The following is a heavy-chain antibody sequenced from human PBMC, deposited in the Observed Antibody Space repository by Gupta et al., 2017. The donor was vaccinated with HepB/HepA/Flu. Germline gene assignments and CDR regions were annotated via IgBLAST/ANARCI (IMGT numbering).Heavy chain of an antibody. CDR3: ARELWFGELINS. CDR2: IKEDGSEK. D-gene: IGHD3-10*01. J-gene: IGHJ4*02. V-gene: IGHV3-7*01. Sequence: EVQLVESGGGLVQPGGSLRLSCAASGLTFNTYWMTWVRQAPGKGLEWVANIKEDGSEKYYVDSVKGRFTISRDNAKNSLYLQMNSLRAEDTAVYYCARELWFGELINSWGQGTLVTVS. CDR1: GLTFNTYW.